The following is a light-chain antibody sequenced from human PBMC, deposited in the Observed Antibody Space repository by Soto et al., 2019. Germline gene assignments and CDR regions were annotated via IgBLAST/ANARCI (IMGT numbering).Light chain of an antibody. CDR3: QQYRSPPRA. J-gene: IGKJ1*01. Sequence: IVLTQSPGTLSLSPGERATLSCRASQSITSNYLAWYQQKPGQAPRLLIFAASRRATGIPDRFSGGGSGTDFTLTISRLEPEDFAVYYCQQYRSPPRAFGQGTKVDIK. V-gene: IGKV3-20*01. CDR2: AAS. CDR1: QSITSNY.